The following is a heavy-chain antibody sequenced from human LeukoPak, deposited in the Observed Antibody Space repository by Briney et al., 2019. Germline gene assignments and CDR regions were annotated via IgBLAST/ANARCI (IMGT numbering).Heavy chain of an antibody. D-gene: IGHD6-19*01. CDR1: GGSFSGYY. Sequence: SETLSLTCAVYGGSFSGYYWSWIRQPPGKGLEWIGEINHSGSTNYNPSLKSRVTISVDTSKNQFSLKLSSVTAADTAVYYCARGPRYSSGWSSYYFDYWGQGTLVTVSS. CDR3: ARGPRYSSGWSSYYFDY. CDR2: INHSGST. J-gene: IGHJ4*02. V-gene: IGHV4-34*01.